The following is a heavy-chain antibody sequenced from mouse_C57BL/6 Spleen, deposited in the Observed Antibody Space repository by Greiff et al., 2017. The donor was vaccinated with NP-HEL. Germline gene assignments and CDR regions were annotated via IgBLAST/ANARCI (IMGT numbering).Heavy chain of an antibody. J-gene: IGHJ2*01. D-gene: IGHD2-5*01. CDR2: IYPGSGNT. Sequence: QVQLQQSGAELVRPGASVKLSCKASGYTFTDYYINWVKQRPGQGLEWIARIYPGSGNTYYNEKFKGKATLTAEKSSSTVYMQLSSLTSEDSAVYFCAREGGYYSNLYYFDYWGQGTTLTVSS. CDR3: AREGGYYSNLYYFDY. V-gene: IGHV1-76*01. CDR1: GYTFTDYY.